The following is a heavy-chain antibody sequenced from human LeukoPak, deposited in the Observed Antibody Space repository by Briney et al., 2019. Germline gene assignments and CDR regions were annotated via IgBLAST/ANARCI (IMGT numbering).Heavy chain of an antibody. D-gene: IGHD1-26*01. CDR1: GYTFTSYG. CDR3: AGGSGSQGYFDY. Sequence: ASVKVSCKASGYTFTSYGISWVRQAPGQGLEWMGWISAYNGNTNFAQKFQGRVTITADKSTSTAYMELSSLRSEDTAVYYCAGGSGSQGYFDYWGQGTLVTVSS. CDR2: ISAYNGNT. V-gene: IGHV1-18*01. J-gene: IGHJ4*02.